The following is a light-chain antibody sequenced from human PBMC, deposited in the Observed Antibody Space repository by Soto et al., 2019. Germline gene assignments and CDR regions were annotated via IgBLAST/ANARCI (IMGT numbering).Light chain of an antibody. J-gene: IGKJ4*01. CDR3: QQYNNWPLT. CDR1: QSVSSTY. CDR2: GAS. V-gene: IGKV3-15*01. Sequence: EIVLTQSPGTLSLSQGGRATLSCRASQSVSSTYLAWFQQKPGQAPRLLIYGASTRATAIPARFSGSGSGTEFTLTISSLQSEDSAVYYCQQYNNWPLTFGGGTKVDIK.